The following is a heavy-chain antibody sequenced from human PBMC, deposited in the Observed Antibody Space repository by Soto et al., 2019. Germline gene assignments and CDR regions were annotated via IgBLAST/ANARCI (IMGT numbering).Heavy chain of an antibody. V-gene: IGHV1-8*01. CDR2: MNPISGNT. D-gene: IGHD3-10*01. CDR3: ARGRYAIRGAFIIGELDY. J-gene: IGHJ4*02. Sequence: QVQLVQSGAGVKMPGASVRVSCKASGYTFISHDISWVRQATGQGLEWMGWMNPISGNTGYGQKFQGRVTMTSNTSTSTAYMELRSLRSDDKAVYFCARGRYAIRGAFIIGELDYWGQGSLVIVSS. CDR1: GYTFISHD.